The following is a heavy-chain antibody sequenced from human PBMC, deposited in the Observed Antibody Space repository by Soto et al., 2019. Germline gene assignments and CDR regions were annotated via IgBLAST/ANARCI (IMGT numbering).Heavy chain of an antibody. Sequence: SETLSLTCTVSGGYISSYYLTWIRQPPGKGLEWIGYIYDIGTAIYSPSLKSRVTFSVDKSKSQFSLRLTSVTAADTAVYFCARASVGFASVDSWGQGMLVTVSS. CDR2: IYDIGTA. CDR3: ARASVGFASVDS. J-gene: IGHJ5*01. CDR1: GGYISSYY. V-gene: IGHV4-59*01. D-gene: IGHD3-16*01.